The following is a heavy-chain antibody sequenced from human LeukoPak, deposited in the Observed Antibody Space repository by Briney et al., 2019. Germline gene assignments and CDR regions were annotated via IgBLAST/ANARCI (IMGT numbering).Heavy chain of an antibody. V-gene: IGHV3-23*01. CDR1: GFTFDDYA. D-gene: IGHD6-19*01. CDR2: ISGSGGST. J-gene: IGHJ4*02. Sequence: GRSLRLSCSASGFTFDDYAVSWVRQAPGKGLEWVSTISGSGGSTYYADSVKGRFTISRDNSKNTLYLQMNSLRAEDTAVYYCAKYTAYSTGWPSYWGQGTLVTVS. CDR3: AKYTAYSTGWPSY.